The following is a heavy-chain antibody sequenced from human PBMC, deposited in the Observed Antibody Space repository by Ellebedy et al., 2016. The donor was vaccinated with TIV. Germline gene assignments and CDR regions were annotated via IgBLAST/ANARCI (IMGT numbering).Heavy chain of an antibody. CDR1: GGSFSGYY. CDR2: INHSGST. D-gene: IGHD1-26*01. J-gene: IGHJ6*02. V-gene: IGHV4-34*01. CDR3: ARGHVGATTHFSYGLDV. Sequence: MPSETLSLTCAVYGGSFSGYYWSWIRQPPGMGLEWIGEINHSGSTNYNPSLKSRVTISVDTSKNQFSLKLSSVTAADTAVYYCARGHVGATTHFSYGLDVWGQGTTVTVSS.